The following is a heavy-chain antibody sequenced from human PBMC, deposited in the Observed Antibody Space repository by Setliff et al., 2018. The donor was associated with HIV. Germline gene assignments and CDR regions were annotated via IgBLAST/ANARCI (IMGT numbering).Heavy chain of an antibody. J-gene: IGHJ5*02. D-gene: IGHD6-6*01. Sequence: SETLSLTCAVYGGSFSGYFWTWIRQPPQKRLEWIGEINHGGDTNYNPSLKSRVTISVDTSKNQFSLKLSSVTAADTAVYYCARGYSSSLGWFDPWGQGTLVTVSS. CDR2: INHGGDT. V-gene: IGHV4-34*01. CDR3: ARGYSSSLGWFDP. CDR1: GGSFSGYF.